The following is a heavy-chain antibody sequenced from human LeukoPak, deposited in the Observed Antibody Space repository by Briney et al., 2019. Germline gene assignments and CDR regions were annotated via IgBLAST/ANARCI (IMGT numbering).Heavy chain of an antibody. V-gene: IGHV3-23*01. Sequence: GGPLRLSCAASGFTFSSYAMSWVRQAPGKGLEWVSAITGSGGGTYYADSVKGRFTISRDNSKNTLYLQMNSLRAEDTAVYYCAKWGDYDVLTGYYDPDYWGQGTLVTVSS. CDR2: ITGSGGGT. CDR3: AKWGDYDVLTGYYDPDY. CDR1: GFTFSSYA. D-gene: IGHD3-9*01. J-gene: IGHJ4*02.